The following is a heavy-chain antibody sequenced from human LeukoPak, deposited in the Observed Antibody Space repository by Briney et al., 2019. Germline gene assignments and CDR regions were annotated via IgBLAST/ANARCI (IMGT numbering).Heavy chain of an antibody. Sequence: SQTLSLTCAISGDSVSSNSATWDWIRQSPPRGLEWLGWTYYKSNWNSDYAVSVKSRITINPDTSKNQFSLQMNSVTPEDTAVYFCARGLDTAIAYWGQGTLVTVSS. CDR3: ARGLDTAIAY. D-gene: IGHD5-18*01. V-gene: IGHV6-1*01. CDR2: TYYKSNWNS. J-gene: IGHJ4*02. CDR1: GDSVSSNSAT.